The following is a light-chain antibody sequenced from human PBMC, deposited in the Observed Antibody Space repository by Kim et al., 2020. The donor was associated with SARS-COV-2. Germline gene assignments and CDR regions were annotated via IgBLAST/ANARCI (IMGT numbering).Light chain of an antibody. CDR3: QQYGGSPMYT. Sequence: PEERASLSCKASRTTSSSSLAWYQQTPGQPPRLIIYGASTRATGIPDRFSGSGSGTDFTLTVNRLEPEDFAVYFCQQYGGSPMYTFGQGTKLEIK. V-gene: IGKV3-20*01. J-gene: IGKJ2*01. CDR2: GAS. CDR1: RTTSSSS.